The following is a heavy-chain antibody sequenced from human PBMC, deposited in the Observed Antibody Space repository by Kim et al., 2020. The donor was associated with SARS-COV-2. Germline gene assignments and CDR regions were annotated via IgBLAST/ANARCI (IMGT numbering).Heavy chain of an antibody. V-gene: IGHV3-21*06. D-gene: IGHD2-15*01. J-gene: IGHJ2*01. CDR3: ASLEVVVVAATPGYFDL. Sequence: VKGRFTTSRDNAKNALYLQMNSLRAEDTAVYYCASLEVVVVAATPGYFDLWGRGTLVTVSS.